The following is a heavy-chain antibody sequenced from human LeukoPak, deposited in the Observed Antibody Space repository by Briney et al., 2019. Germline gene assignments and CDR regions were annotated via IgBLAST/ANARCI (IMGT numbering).Heavy chain of an antibody. CDR2: ISGSSRTI. J-gene: IGHJ4*02. V-gene: IGHV3-48*01. Sequence: GGSLRLSCAASGFSFSIYSMNWVRQAPGKGLEWVSYISGSSRTIHYADSVKGRFTISRDNAKNSLYLQMNSLRAEDTAVYYCARAQYCSSTSCYTRDRDYWGQGTLVTVSS. CDR3: ARAQYCSSTSCYTRDRDY. D-gene: IGHD2-2*02. CDR1: GFSFSIYS.